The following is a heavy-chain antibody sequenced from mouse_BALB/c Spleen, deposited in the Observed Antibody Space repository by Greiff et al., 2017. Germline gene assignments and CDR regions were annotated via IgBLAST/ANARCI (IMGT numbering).Heavy chain of an antibody. V-gene: IGHV1-18*01. D-gene: IGHD4-1*01. CDR3: ARELGYYYAMDY. CDR2: INPYNGGT. CDR1: GYSITGYT. J-gene: IGHJ4*01. Sequence: EVQLQQSGPELVKPGASLSISCKASGYSITGYTMNWVKQSHGKNLEWIGLINPYNGGTSYNQKFKGKATLTVDKSSSTAYMELLSLTSEDSAVDYCARELGYYYAMDYWGQGTSVTVSS.